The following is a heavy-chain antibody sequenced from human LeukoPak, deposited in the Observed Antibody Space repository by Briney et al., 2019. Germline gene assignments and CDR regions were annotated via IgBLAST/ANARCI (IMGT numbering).Heavy chain of an antibody. D-gene: IGHD3-9*01. CDR2: INSDGSST. CDR1: GFAFSSYW. Sequence: GGSLRLSCAASGFAFSSYWMHWVRQAPGKGLVWVSRINSDGSSTSYADSVKGRFTISRDNAKNTLYLQMNSLRAEDTAVYYCARVRGILTPRDVFDIWGQGTMVTVSS. CDR3: ARVRGILTPRDVFDI. J-gene: IGHJ3*02. V-gene: IGHV3-74*01.